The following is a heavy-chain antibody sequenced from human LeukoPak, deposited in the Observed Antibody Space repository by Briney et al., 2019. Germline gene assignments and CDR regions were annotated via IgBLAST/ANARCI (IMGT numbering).Heavy chain of an antibody. V-gene: IGHV4-34*01. CDR3: ARSPFGPAAEESAFDI. D-gene: IGHD2-2*01. CDR2: INHSGST. Sequence: SETLSLTCAVYGGSFSGYYWSWIRQPPGKGLEWIGEINHSGSTNYNPSLKSRVTISVDTSKNQFSLKLSSVTAADTAVYYCARSPFGPAAEESAFDIWGQGTMVTVSS. J-gene: IGHJ3*02. CDR1: GGSFSGYY.